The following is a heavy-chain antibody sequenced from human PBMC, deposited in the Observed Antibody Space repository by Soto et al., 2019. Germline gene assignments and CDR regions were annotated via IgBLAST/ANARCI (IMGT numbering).Heavy chain of an antibody. J-gene: IGHJ4*02. CDR1: GFSLRTTGVG. D-gene: IGHD3-16*01. CDR2: IYWADDK. Sequence: QITLKESGPPLVKPTQTLTLTCTYSGFSLRTTGVGVGWIRQPPGKALEWLGIIYWADDKRYSPSLKSRLTPPSDISKTQVVLTMTNMGPVDTATYFCAHTWGLPFDYWGPGNLVIVSS. V-gene: IGHV2-5*02. CDR3: AHTWGLPFDY.